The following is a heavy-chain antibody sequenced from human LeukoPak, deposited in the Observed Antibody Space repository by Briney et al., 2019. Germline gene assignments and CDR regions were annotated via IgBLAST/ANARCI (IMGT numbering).Heavy chain of an antibody. V-gene: IGHV4-34*01. CDR2: INHSGST. CDR3: ARGVLDY. Sequence: SETLSLTRAVYGGSSSGYYWSWIRQPPGKGLEWIGEINHSGSTNYNPSLKSRVTISVDTSKNQFSLRLSSVTAADTAVYYCARGVLDYWGQGTLVTVSS. J-gene: IGHJ4*02. D-gene: IGHD4/OR15-4a*01. CDR1: GGSSSGYY.